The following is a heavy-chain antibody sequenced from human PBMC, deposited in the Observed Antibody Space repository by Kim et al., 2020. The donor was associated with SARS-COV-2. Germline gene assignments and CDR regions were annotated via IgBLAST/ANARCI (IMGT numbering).Heavy chain of an antibody. V-gene: IGHV3-7*03. D-gene: IGHD2-8*01. CDR3: ARDPATCNGCAFDV. J-gene: IGHJ3*01. Sequence: YVDSVKGRFTISTEHARNSLFLQMSSLRTEDTALYYCARDPATCNGCAFDVWGQGTMVTVSS.